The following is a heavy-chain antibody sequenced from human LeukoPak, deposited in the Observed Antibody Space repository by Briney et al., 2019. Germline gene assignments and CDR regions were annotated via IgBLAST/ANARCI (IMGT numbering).Heavy chain of an antibody. D-gene: IGHD6-13*01. CDR1: GFTFSNYG. J-gene: IGHJ4*02. CDR3: ARLGSIAAAGTPDY. V-gene: IGHV3-33*08. Sequence: GGSLRLSCVASGFTFSNYGMHWVRQAPGKGLEWVAVIWYDGSIQYYADSVQGRFTISRDSSENTLYLQMNSLRAEDTAVYYCARLGSIAAAGTPDYWGQGTLVTVSS. CDR2: IWYDGSIQ.